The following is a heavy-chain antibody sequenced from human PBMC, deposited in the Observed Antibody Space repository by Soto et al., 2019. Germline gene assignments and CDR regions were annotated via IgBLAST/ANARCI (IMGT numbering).Heavy chain of an antibody. V-gene: IGHV3-30*18. CDR1: RVTFSDFG. J-gene: IGHJ6*02. D-gene: IGHD2-15*01. Sequence: QVQLVESGGGAVQPGTSLKLSCTVSRVTFSDFGMHWVRQAPGKGLERVGMITKDGSEKHYGDSVTGRVTISRDNTMNLLFLLMGSLGVNDAAVYYCAKVSVATPLYQYFDLDVLGAVSTVTV. CDR2: ITKDGSEK. CDR3: AKVSVATPLYQYFDLDV.